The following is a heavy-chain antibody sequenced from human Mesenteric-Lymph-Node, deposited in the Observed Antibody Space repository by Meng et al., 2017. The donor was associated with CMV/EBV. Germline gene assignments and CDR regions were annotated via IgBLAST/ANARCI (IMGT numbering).Heavy chain of an antibody. Sequence: GEFLKISCAASGFTVSSNYMSWVRQATGKGLEWVSVIYSGGSTYYADSVKGRFTIPRDNAKNTLYLQMDGLRAEDTAIYYCAKATNDYGYSNDFFEYWGQGTLVTVSS. CDR3: AKATNDYGYSNDFFEY. J-gene: IGHJ4*01. CDR2: IYSGGST. CDR1: GFTVSSNY. D-gene: IGHD3/OR15-3a*01. V-gene: IGHV3-53*01.